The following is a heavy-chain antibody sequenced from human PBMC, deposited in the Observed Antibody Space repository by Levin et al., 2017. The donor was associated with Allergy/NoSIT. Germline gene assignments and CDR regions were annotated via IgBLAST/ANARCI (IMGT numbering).Heavy chain of an antibody. CDR2: ISSSSSYI. CDR1: GFTFSSYS. CDR3: ARGGRVANAHFDY. D-gene: IGHD5-12*01. V-gene: IGHV3-21*01. J-gene: IGHJ4*02. Sequence: TGGSLRLSCAASGFTFSSYSMNWVRQAPGKGLEWVSSISSSSSYIYYADSVKGRFTISRDNAKNSLYLQMNSLRAEDTAVYYCARGGRVANAHFDYWGQGTLVTVSS.